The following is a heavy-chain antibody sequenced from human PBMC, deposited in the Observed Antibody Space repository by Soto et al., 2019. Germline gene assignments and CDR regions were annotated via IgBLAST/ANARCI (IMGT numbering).Heavy chain of an antibody. CDR1: GGSISGHY. D-gene: IGHD3-3*02. CDR3: ARGRAIYGEWDYFDT. Sequence: SETLSLTCTVSGGSISGHYWTWIRQSPGRGLQWLGFVSDSGKTNSDASLKGRLTISLDTSKKEISLRLTSVTAADTALYYCARGRAIYGEWDYFDTWGQGAQVTVSS. CDR2: VSDSGKT. V-gene: IGHV4-59*11. J-gene: IGHJ4*02.